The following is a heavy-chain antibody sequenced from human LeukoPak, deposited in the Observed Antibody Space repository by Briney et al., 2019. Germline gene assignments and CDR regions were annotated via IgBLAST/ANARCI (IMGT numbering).Heavy chain of an antibody. J-gene: IGHJ4*02. CDR1: GFTFSSYW. Sequence: GGSLRLSCAASGFTFSSYWMSWVRQAPGKGLEWVANIKKDGSEKYYVDSVKGRFTISRDNAKNSLYLQMNSLRAEDTAVYYCARFVLMVYAIEYYFDYWGQGTLVTVSS. CDR2: IKKDGSEK. V-gene: IGHV3-7*01. CDR3: ARFVLMVYAIEYYFDY. D-gene: IGHD2-8*01.